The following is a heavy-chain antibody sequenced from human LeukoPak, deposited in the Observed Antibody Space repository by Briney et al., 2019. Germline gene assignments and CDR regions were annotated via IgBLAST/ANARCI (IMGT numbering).Heavy chain of an antibody. D-gene: IGHD6-19*01. V-gene: IGHV4-59*01. CDR3: ARDPRAVAGIRVDAFDI. Sequence: SETLSLTCTVSGGSISSYYWSWIRQPPGKGLEWIRYIYYSGSTNYNPSLKSRVTISVDTSKNQFSLKLSSVTAADTAVYYCARDPRAVAGIRVDAFDIWGQGTMVTVSS. CDR1: GGSISSYY. CDR2: IYYSGST. J-gene: IGHJ3*02.